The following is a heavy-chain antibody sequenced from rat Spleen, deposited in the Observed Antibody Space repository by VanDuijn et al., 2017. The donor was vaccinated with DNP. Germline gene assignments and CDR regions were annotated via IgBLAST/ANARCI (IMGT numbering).Heavy chain of an antibody. D-gene: IGHD1-12*02. V-gene: IGHV2-6*01. CDR1: GFSLTSYS. J-gene: IGHJ2*01. CDR2: VSSSGTT. Sequence: QVQLKESGPGLVQPSQTLSLTCTVSGFSLTSYSVGWVRQSPEKGLEWIAAVSSSGTTYYNSPLESRLSISRDTSKSQVFLKMNSLQTEDTAMYCCVRSDYNDDSHYYGYFDHWGQGVMVTVSS. CDR3: VRSDYNDDSHYYGYFDH.